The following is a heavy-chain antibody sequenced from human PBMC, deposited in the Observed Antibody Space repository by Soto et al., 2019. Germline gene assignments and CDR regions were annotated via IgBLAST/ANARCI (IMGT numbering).Heavy chain of an antibody. V-gene: IGHV1-24*01. Sequence: QVQLVQSGAEVKKPGASVKVSCKVSGYTLTELSMHWVRQAPGKGLEWMGGFDPEDGETIYAQKFQGRVTMTEDTSTDTAYMELSSLRSEDTAVYYCATDGPFKDIVVVPAAGGGGYNWFDPWGQGTLVTVSS. CDR1: GYTLTELS. CDR2: FDPEDGET. CDR3: ATDGPFKDIVVVPAAGGGGYNWFDP. J-gene: IGHJ5*02. D-gene: IGHD2-2*01.